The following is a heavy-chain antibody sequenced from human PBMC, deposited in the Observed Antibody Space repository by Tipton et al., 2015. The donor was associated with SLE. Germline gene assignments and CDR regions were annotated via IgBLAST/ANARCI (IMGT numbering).Heavy chain of an antibody. V-gene: IGHV4-34*01. D-gene: IGHD3-3*01. J-gene: IGHJ3*02. Sequence: TLSLTCAVYGGSFSGYYWSWIRQPPGKGLEWIEEITHSGSTNYSPSLKSRVTISVDTSKNQFSLNLSSVTGADTAMYYCARGKDYDFWSGYYRRDAIDIWGQGTMVTVSS. CDR1: GGSFSGYY. CDR3: ARGKDYDFWSGYYRRDAIDI. CDR2: ITHSGST.